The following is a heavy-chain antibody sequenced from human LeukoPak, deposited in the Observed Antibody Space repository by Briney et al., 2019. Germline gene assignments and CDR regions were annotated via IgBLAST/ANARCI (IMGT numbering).Heavy chain of an antibody. V-gene: IGHV1-2*02. Sequence: ASVKVSCNASGYTFTYYYMHWVRQAPGQGLEWMGWINPNIGGTNYAQKFQGRVTMTRDTSISTAYMELSRLRSDDTAVYYCARAGIWDYSDSSGYHNAAFDIWGQGTMVTVSS. CDR3: ARAGIWDYSDSSGYHNAAFDI. J-gene: IGHJ3*02. CDR2: INPNIGGT. D-gene: IGHD3-22*01. CDR1: GYTFTYYY.